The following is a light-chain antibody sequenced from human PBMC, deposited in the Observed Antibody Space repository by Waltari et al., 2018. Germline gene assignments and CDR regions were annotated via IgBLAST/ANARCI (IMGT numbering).Light chain of an antibody. Sequence: DIQVPQSPSSLSASVGDRVTITCRASQTISIYLNWYQQKPGKAPKVLIYAASNLQGGVPSRFSGSGSGTDFTLTISSLQPEDFATYYCQQSYTTPWTFGQGTKVEIK. CDR1: QTISIY. J-gene: IGKJ1*01. CDR3: QQSYTTPWT. CDR2: AAS. V-gene: IGKV1-39*01.